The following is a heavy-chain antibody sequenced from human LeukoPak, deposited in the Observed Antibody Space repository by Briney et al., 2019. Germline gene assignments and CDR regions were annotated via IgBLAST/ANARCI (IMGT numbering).Heavy chain of an antibody. V-gene: IGHV1-69*10. CDR2: IIPILGIA. CDR1: GGTFSSYA. CDR3: ARVVASGSGWYFHYYGMDV. Sequence: GASVNVSCKASGGTFSSYAISWVRQAPGQGGEWMGGIIPILGIANYAQKFQGRATITADKSTSTAYMELSSLRSEDTAVYYCARVVASGSGWYFHYYGMDVWGQGTTVTVPS. J-gene: IGHJ6*02. D-gene: IGHD6-19*01.